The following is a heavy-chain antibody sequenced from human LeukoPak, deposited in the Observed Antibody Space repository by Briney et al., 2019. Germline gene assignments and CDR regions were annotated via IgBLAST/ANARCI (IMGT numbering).Heavy chain of an antibody. CDR1: GFTFSRYS. D-gene: IGHD1-26*01. CDR2: ISSSGTTI. Sequence: PGGSLRLSCAASGFTFSRYSMNWVRQAPGKGLEWVSYISSSGTTIYYTDSVKGRFTISRDNAKNSLYLQMNSLRAEDTAVYYCARWQSSGYYYYYLDVWGKGTTVTVSS. CDR3: ARWQSSGYYYYYLDV. J-gene: IGHJ6*03. V-gene: IGHV3-48*01.